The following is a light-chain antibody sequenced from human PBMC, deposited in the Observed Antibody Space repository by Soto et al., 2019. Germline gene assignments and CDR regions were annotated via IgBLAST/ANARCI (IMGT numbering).Light chain of an antibody. CDR2: GNS. CDR1: SSNIGAGYD. CDR3: QSYDSSLRGV. V-gene: IGLV1-40*01. Sequence: QLVLTQPPSVSGAPGQRVTISCTGSSSNIGAGYDVHWYQQLPGTAPKLLIYGNSNRPSGVPDRFSGSKSGTSASLAITGLQAEDEADYYCQSYDSSLRGVFGTGTNVTVL. J-gene: IGLJ1*01.